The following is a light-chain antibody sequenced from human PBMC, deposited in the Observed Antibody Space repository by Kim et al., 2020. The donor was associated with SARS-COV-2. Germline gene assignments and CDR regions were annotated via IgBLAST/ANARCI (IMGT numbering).Light chain of an antibody. CDR1: SSNIGAGFD. CDR3: QSYDSSLSGYV. CDR2: DNT. Sequence: SVTISCSESSSNIGAGFDVHWYQKLPGTAPKLLIFDNTSRPSGVPDRFSGSKSGTSASLAITGLQAEDEADYYCQSYDSSLSGYVFGTGTKVTVL. J-gene: IGLJ1*01. V-gene: IGLV1-40*01.